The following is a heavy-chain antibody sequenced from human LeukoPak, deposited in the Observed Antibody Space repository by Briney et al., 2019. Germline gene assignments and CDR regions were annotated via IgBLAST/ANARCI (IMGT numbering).Heavy chain of an antibody. CDR1: GFTFSTMT. Sequence: GGSLRLSCVVSGFTFSTMTINWVRQAPGKGLEWISSISSSSSSIYYADSVEGRFTVSRDNAKNSLYLQLNSLRAEDTAVYYCARGDWDYYYYALDVWGKGTRSPSPQ. D-gene: IGHD3-16*01. CDR2: ISSSSSSI. CDR3: ARGDWDYYYYALDV. J-gene: IGHJ6*04. V-gene: IGHV3-21*04.